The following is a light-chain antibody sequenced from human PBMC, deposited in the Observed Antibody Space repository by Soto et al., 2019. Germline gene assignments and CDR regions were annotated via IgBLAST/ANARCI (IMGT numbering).Light chain of an antibody. CDR2: DAS. CDR3: QQRSNWPPT. Sequence: EIVLTQSPATLSLSPGERATLSCRASQSVSSYLAWYQQKSGQAPRLLISDASNRATGIPARFGGSGSGTDFTLTISSLEPEDFAVYYCQQRSNWPPTFGQGTKVEI. CDR1: QSVSSY. V-gene: IGKV3-11*01. J-gene: IGKJ1*01.